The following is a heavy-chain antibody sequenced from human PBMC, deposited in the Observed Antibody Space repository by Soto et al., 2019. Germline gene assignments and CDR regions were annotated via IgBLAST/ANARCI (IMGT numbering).Heavy chain of an antibody. Sequence: QVQLQESGPGLVKPSQTLSLTCTVSGGSISSGGYYWSWIRQHPGKGLAWLGYIYYSGSTYYNPSLKSRVNISVDASKNQFSLKMSSVTAPDTAVYYCAGDPIGQVGGIVSGPDWYFDLWGRGTLVTVSS. J-gene: IGHJ2*01. V-gene: IGHV4-31*03. CDR3: AGDPIGQVGGIVSGPDWYFDL. CDR2: IYYSGST. CDR1: GGSISSGGYY. D-gene: IGHD3-16*02.